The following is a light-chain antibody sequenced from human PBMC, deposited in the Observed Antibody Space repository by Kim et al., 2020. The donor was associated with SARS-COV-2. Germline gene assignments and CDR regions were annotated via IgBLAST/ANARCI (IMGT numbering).Light chain of an antibody. CDR3: ASWDDRLNGWV. CDR1: SSNIASNS. Sequence: SELTQPPSASGTPGQRVTISCSGSSSNIASNSVDWFQHLPGTAPKLLIHTTNQRPSGVPDRFSGFKSGTSASLAISGLQSEDEADYYCASWDDRLNGWV. V-gene: IGLV1-44*01. CDR2: TTN. J-gene: IGLJ3*02.